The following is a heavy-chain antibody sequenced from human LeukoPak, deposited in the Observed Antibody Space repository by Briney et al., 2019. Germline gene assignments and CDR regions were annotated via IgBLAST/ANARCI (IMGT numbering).Heavy chain of an antibody. CDR1: GFTFSTFT. CDR2: ISSSTSSI. J-gene: IGHJ6*03. Sequence: GGSLRLSCVVSGFTFSTFTMNWVRQAPGKGLEWISYISSSTSSIYYADSVKGRFTISRDNAKNSLYMEMNSLRAEDTAVYYCARGAAVVYYYYYYMDVWGKGTTVTVSS. CDR3: ARGAAVVYYYYYYMDV. V-gene: IGHV3-48*01. D-gene: IGHD6-19*01.